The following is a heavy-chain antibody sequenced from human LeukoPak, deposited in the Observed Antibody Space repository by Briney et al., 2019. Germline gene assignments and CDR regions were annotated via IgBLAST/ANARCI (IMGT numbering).Heavy chain of an antibody. Sequence: GGSLRLSCVASGFTFSSYAMSWVLQAPGKGLEWVSAISGSGGSTYYADSVKGRFTISRDNSKNTLYLQMNSLRAEDTAVYYCAKSRYSSGWSSYYFDYWGQGTLVTVSS. CDR3: AKSRYSSGWSSYYFDY. CDR2: ISGSGGST. D-gene: IGHD6-19*01. V-gene: IGHV3-23*01. J-gene: IGHJ4*02. CDR1: GFTFSSYA.